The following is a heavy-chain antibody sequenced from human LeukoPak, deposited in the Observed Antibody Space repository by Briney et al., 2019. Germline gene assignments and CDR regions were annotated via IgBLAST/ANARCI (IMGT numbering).Heavy chain of an antibody. D-gene: IGHD5-12*01. CDR3: TRDLRWGIVATIHYYYYGMDV. V-gene: IGHV3-49*04. CDR2: IRSKAYGGTT. J-gene: IGHJ6*04. CDR1: GFTFGDYA. Sequence: GGSLRLSCAASGFTFGDYAMSWVRQAPGEGLEWVGFIRSKAYGGTTEYAASVKGRFTISRDDSTSIAYLQMNSLKTEDTAVYYCTRDLRWGIVATIHYYYYGMDVWGKGTTVTVSS.